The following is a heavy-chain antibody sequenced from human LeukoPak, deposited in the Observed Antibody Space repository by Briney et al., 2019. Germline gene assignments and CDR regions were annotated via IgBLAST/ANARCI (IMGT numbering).Heavy chain of an antibody. CDR2: IYPGDSDT. CDR3: ARHRESCSGTRCYADY. Sequence: GESLKISCKGSGYSFTNYWIGWVRQLPGKGLEWMWIIYPGDSDTTYSPSFQGRVTISADKSISTAYLQWCSLKASDAAMYYCARHRESCSGTRCYADYWGQGTLVTVSS. J-gene: IGHJ4*02. V-gene: IGHV5-51*01. CDR1: GYSFTNYW. D-gene: IGHD2-2*01.